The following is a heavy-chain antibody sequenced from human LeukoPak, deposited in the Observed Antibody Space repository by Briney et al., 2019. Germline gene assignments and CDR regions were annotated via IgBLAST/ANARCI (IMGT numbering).Heavy chain of an antibody. Sequence: SETLSLTCTVSGGSISSYYWSWLRQPPGKGLEWIGYIYYSGSTNYNPSLKSRVTISVDTSKNQFSLKLSSVTAADTAVYYCARDRTSYGYFDYWGQGTLVTVSS. CDR1: GGSISSYY. V-gene: IGHV4-59*01. CDR2: IYYSGST. D-gene: IGHD5-18*01. CDR3: ARDRTSYGYFDY. J-gene: IGHJ4*02.